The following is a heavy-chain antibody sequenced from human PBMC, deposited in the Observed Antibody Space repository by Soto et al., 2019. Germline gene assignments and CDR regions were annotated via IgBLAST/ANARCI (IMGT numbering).Heavy chain of an antibody. J-gene: IGHJ6*02. V-gene: IGHV4-59*01. Sequence: PSETLSLTCTVSSASFSSYYWSWIRQPPGKGLEWIGNSFYTGITNYNPSLKSRVTISLDISKKQVSLKLTSVTAADTAVYYCARDYDFGGYYGMDVWGQGTTVTVSS. CDR3: ARDYDFGGYYGMDV. CDR1: SASFSSYY. CDR2: SFYTGIT. D-gene: IGHD4-17*01.